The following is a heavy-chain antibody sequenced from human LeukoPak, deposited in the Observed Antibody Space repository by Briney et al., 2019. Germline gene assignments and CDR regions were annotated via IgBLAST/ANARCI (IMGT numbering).Heavy chain of an antibody. Sequence: GGSLRLSCAASGFTFSSYAMHWVRQAPGKGLVWVSRINSDGSSTSYADSVKGRFTISRDNAKNTLYLQMNSLRAEDTAVYYCASPLRGSYYPTDYWGQGTLVTVSS. V-gene: IGHV3-74*01. J-gene: IGHJ4*02. CDR2: INSDGSST. CDR3: ASPLRGSYYPTDY. CDR1: GFTFSSYA. D-gene: IGHD1-26*01.